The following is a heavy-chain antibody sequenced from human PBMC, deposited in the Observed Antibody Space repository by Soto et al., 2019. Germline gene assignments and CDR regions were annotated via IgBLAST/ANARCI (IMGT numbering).Heavy chain of an antibody. V-gene: IGHV3-23*01. Sequence: EVQILESGGGLVQPGGSLRLSCAASGFTFSSYAMYWVRQAPGKGLAWVSGISDSGTGTYYADSVKGRFTISRDNSKNTVYLQMKSRRAEDTAVYSCAKDHTVGIRDAFAIWGQGTMVNVSS. CDR2: ISDSGTGT. CDR3: AKDHTVGIRDAFAI. CDR1: GFTFSSYA. D-gene: IGHD4-4*01. J-gene: IGHJ3*02.